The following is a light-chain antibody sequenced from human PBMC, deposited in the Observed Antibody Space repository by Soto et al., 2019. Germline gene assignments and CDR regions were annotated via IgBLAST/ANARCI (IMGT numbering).Light chain of an antibody. CDR1: QSVSIH. CDR2: DTS. V-gene: IGKV3-15*01. J-gene: IGKJ5*01. Sequence: ETVMTQSPGTPSVSLGGGATLSCRASQSVSIHLAWYQQKPGQAPRLLIYDTSTRATGIPARFSGSGSGTEFTLTISSLQSEDFAVYYCQQYNNWPPITFGQGTRLEIK. CDR3: QQYNNWPPIT.